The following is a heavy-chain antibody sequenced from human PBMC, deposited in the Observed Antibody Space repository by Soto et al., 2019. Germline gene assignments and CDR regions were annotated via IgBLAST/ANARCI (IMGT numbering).Heavy chain of an antibody. V-gene: IGHV1-69*13. Sequence: SVKVSCKASGGTFSSYAISWVRQAPGQGLEWMGGIIPIFGTANYAQKFQGRVTITADESTSTAYMELSSLRSEDTAVYYCARVYDFWSGYSTTLDYYYGMDVWGQGTTVTVSS. J-gene: IGHJ6*02. D-gene: IGHD3-3*01. CDR2: IIPIFGTA. CDR1: GGTFSSYA. CDR3: ARVYDFWSGYSTTLDYYYGMDV.